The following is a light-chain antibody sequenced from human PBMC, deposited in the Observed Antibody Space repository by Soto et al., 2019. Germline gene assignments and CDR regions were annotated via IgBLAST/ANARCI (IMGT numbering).Light chain of an antibody. Sequence: DIQMTQSPSTLSAFVGDRVTITCRASQSISTWLAWYQVKPGKDPRLLIYKASSLESGVPSRFSGSGFGTDFNLSISNLQPDYFATYYCQQYNNDLYTLGQGTKLEIK. CDR2: KAS. V-gene: IGKV1-5*03. CDR1: QSISTW. CDR3: QQYNNDLYT. J-gene: IGKJ2*01.